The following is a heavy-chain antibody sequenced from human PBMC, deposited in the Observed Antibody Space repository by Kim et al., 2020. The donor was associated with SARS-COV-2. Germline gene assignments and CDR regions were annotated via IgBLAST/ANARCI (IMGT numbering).Heavy chain of an antibody. CDR3: ARVSSAGDFYGSGNYEFFDY. CDR2: ISGRNSLT. Sequence: GGSLRLSCAASGFTFSDHYMSWIRQAPGKGLEWVSYISGRNSLTKNVDSVKGRFTISRDNAKNSLHLQMNSLRADDTAVYYCARVSSAGDFYGSGNYEFFDYWGQGTLVTVSS. J-gene: IGHJ4*02. V-gene: IGHV3-11*05. CDR1: GFTFSDHY. D-gene: IGHD3-10*01.